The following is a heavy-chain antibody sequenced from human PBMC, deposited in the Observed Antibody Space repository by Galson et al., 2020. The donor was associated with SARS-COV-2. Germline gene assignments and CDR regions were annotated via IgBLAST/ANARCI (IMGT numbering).Heavy chain of an antibody. CDR2: IYWDDDE. CDR1: GFSLTTDGVG. D-gene: IGHD3-10*01. CDR3: AHTRSEYDSGSYHLAPFDP. Sequence: ESGPTLVKPTQTLTLTCSFSGFSLTTDGVGVGWIRQPPGKALEWLALIYWDDDERYSPSLKSRLTVTKDTSKNQVVLTLTNMDPVDTATYYCAHTRSEYDSGSYHLAPFDPWGQGALVTVSS. J-gene: IGHJ5*02. V-gene: IGHV2-5*02.